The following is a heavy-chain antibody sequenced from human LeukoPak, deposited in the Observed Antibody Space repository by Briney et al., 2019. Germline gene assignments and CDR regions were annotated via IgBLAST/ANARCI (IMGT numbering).Heavy chain of an antibody. CDR2: IKEDGSEI. CDR3: ARDRGYSTFDY. Sequence: GALRLSCAASAITFSNYCMSWVRPAPGKGLDWVANIKEDGSEINYVDSVKGRFTISRDNAKNSLYLQMNSLRVDDTAVYYCARDRGYSTFDYWGQGTLVTVSS. V-gene: IGHV3-7*01. D-gene: IGHD4-23*01. CDR1: AITFSNYC. J-gene: IGHJ4*02.